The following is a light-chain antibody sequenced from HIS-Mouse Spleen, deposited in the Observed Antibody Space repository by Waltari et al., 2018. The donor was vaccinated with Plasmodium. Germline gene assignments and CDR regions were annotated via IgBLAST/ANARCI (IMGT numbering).Light chain of an antibody. CDR2: GAS. Sequence: EIVMTPSPATLSVSPGERATIYCRASQSVSSNLAWYQQQPGQAPRLLIYGASTRATGIPARFSGSGSGTEFTLTISSLQSEDFAVYYCQQYNNWSFTFGPGTKVDIK. CDR3: QQYNNWSFT. CDR1: QSVSSN. J-gene: IGKJ3*01. V-gene: IGKV3-15*01.